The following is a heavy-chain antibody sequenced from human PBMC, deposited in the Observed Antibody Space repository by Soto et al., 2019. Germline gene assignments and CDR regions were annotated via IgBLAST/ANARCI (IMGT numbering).Heavy chain of an antibody. V-gene: IGHV1-69*13. J-gene: IGHJ6*02. CDR2: IIPIFGTA. CDR3: AILSGYPNPGYYYYCMDV. Sequence: SVKVSCKASGYTFTSYGISWVRQAPGQGLEWMGGIIPIFGTANYAQKFQGRVTITADESKSTAYMELSSLSSEDTAVYYCAILSGYPNPGYYYYCMDVWGQGTTVTVSS. CDR1: GYTFTSYG. D-gene: IGHD3-22*01.